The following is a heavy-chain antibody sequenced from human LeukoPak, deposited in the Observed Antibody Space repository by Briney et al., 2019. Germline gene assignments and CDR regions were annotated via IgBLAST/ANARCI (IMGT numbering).Heavy chain of an antibody. CDR1: GFTFSDYY. Sequence: PGGSLRLSCAASGFTFSDYYMSWIRQAPGKGLEWASYISSSGSTIYYADSVKGRFTISRDNAKNSLYLQMNSLRAEDTAVYYCARTRWIQLWPYYFDYWGQGTLVTVSS. CDR2: ISSSGSTI. D-gene: IGHD5-18*01. V-gene: IGHV3-11*01. J-gene: IGHJ4*02. CDR3: ARTRWIQLWPYYFDY.